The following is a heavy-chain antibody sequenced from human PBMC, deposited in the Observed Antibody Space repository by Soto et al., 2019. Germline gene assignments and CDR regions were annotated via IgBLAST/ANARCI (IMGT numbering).Heavy chain of an antibody. CDR2: IIPIFGTA. CDR3: ARVGVVVVPAATYYYYYGMDV. CDR1: GGTFSSHA. Sequence: GASVKVSCKASGGTFSSHAISWVRQAPGQGLEWMGGIIPIFGTANYAQKFQGRVTITADESTSTAYMELSSLRSEDTAVYYCARVGVVVVPAATYYYYYGMDVWGQGTTVTVSS. J-gene: IGHJ6*02. V-gene: IGHV1-69*13. D-gene: IGHD2-2*01.